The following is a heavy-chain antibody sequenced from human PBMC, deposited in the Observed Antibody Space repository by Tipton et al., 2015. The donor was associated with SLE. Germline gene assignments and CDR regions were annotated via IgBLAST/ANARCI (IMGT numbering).Heavy chain of an antibody. Sequence: TLSLTCSVSGGSINGYYWTWIRQPPGKGLERIGYVYYNGDTSYSPSLKSRITISADASRNQFSLKLNYVTAADTAVYYCARHADAAGWFDPWGQGTLVTVSS. J-gene: IGHJ5*02. V-gene: IGHV4-59*08. CDR2: VYYNGDT. CDR3: ARHADAAGWFDP. CDR1: GGSINGYY.